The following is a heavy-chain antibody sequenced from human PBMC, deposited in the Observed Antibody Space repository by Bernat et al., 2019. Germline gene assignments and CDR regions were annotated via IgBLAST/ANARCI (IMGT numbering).Heavy chain of an antibody. Sequence: EVQLVESGGGLVQPGGSLRLSCSASGFTFSSYAMHWVRQAPGKGREYVSAISSNGGSTYYADSVKGRFTISRDNSKNTLYLQMSSLRAEDTAVYYCVKDLRDDFWSGYYDYWGQGTLVTVSS. CDR1: GFTFSSYA. D-gene: IGHD3-3*01. CDR3: VKDLRDDFWSGYYDY. J-gene: IGHJ4*02. V-gene: IGHV3-64D*06. CDR2: ISSNGGST.